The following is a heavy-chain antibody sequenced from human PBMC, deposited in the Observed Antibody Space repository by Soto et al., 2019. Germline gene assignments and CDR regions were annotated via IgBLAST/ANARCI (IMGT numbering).Heavy chain of an antibody. CDR3: AREYYYDSSGNFDY. V-gene: IGHV1-2*04. D-gene: IGHD3-22*01. CDR1: GYTFTGYY. Sequence: QVPLVQSGAEVKKPGASVKVSCKASGYTFTGYYMHWVRQAPGQGLEWMGWINPNSGGTNYAQKFQGWVTMTRDTSISTAYMELSRLRSDDTAVYYCAREYYYDSSGNFDYWGQGTLVTVSS. J-gene: IGHJ4*02. CDR2: INPNSGGT.